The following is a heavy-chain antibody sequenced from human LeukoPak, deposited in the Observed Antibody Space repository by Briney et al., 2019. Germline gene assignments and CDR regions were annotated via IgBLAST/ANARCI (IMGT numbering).Heavy chain of an antibody. Sequence: ASVKVSCKASGGTFSSYAISWVRQAPGQGLEWMGRIIPILGIANYAQKFQGRVTITADKSTSTAYMELSSLRSEDTAVYYCARNYYDSSGYSLFDYWGQGTLVTVSS. CDR3: ARNYYDSSGYSLFDY. D-gene: IGHD3-22*01. CDR2: IIPILGIA. CDR1: GGTFSSYA. V-gene: IGHV1-69*04. J-gene: IGHJ4*02.